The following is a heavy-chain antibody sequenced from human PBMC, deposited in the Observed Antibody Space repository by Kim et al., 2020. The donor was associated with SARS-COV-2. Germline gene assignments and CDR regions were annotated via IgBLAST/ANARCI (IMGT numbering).Heavy chain of an antibody. V-gene: IGHV1-2*02. Sequence: ASVKVSCQASGYILTGHYVHWVRQAPEQGLEWMGWINPNNGGAKYAQKFQGRVTMTKDTSISTAYMELSRLTSEDTAVYYCTRGSPTVGNPISGTHDYWGQGTLVTVSS. CDR2: INPNNGGA. CDR3: TRGSPTVGNPISGTHDY. D-gene: IGHD1-26*01. CDR1: GYILTGHY. J-gene: IGHJ4*02.